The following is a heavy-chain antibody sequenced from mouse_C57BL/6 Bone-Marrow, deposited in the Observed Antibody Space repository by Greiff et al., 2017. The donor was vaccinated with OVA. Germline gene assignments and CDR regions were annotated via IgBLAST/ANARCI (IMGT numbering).Heavy chain of an antibody. D-gene: IGHD1-1*02. CDR1: GYPFTSYW. V-gene: IGHV1-64*01. J-gene: IGHJ3*01. CDR3: ARICQPGGGFAY. Sequence: QVQLQQPGAELVKPGASVKLSCKASGYPFTSYWMHWVKQRPGQGLEWIGMIHTNSGSTNYNEKFKSKATLTVDKSSSTAYMQLSSLTSEDSAVYYCARICQPGGGFAYWGQGTLVTVSA. CDR2: IHTNSGST.